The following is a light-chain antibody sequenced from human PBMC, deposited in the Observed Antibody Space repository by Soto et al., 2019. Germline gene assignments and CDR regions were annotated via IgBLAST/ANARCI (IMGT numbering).Light chain of an antibody. V-gene: IGLV1-47*01. J-gene: IGLJ3*02. Sequence: QSVLTQPPSASGTPGQRVTISCSGSFSKIGSNYVYWYQQFPGTAPKLLIYKNNQRPSGVPDRFSGSKSDTSASLAISGLRSDDEAQYYCAAWDDSLRGWVFGGGTKVTGL. CDR2: KNN. CDR3: AAWDDSLRGWV. CDR1: FSKIGSNY.